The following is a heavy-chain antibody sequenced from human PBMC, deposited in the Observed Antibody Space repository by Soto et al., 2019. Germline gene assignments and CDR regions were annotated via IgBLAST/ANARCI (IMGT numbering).Heavy chain of an antibody. CDR1: GYSFTSYW. Sequence: GESLKISCKGSGYSFTSYWSGWVRQMPGKGLEWMGIIYPGDSDTRYSPSFQGQVTISADKSISTAYLQWSSLKASDTAMYYCARRQNYDFWSGYYFDYWGQGTLVTVS. CDR3: ARRQNYDFWSGYYFDY. D-gene: IGHD3-3*01. J-gene: IGHJ4*02. CDR2: IYPGDSDT. V-gene: IGHV5-51*01.